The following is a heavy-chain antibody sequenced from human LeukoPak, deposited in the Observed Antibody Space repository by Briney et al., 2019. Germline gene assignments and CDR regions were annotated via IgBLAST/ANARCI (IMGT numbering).Heavy chain of an antibody. D-gene: IGHD6-19*01. J-gene: IGHJ4*02. CDR2: IYSGGST. V-gene: IGHV3-66*01. CDR3: TRGGSVPATRSFDY. CDR1: GFTFSSYS. Sequence: GGPLRLSCAASGFTFSSYSMSWVRQAPGKGLAWLSVIYSGGSTYYADSVKGRFTISRDNSKNTVYLQMNSLRVEDTAVYYCTRGGSVPATRSFDYWGQGTLVTVSS.